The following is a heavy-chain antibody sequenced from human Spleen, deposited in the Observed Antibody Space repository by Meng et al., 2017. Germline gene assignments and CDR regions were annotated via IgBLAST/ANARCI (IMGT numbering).Heavy chain of an antibody. V-gene: IGHV4-59*01. Sequence: ESLKISCTVSGASISSYYWSWIRQPPGKGLEWIGYIYYSGSTNYNPSLKSRVTISVDTSKNQFSLKLSSVTAADTAVYYCARDLQYYYDSSGYYYGVHWFDPWGQGTLVTVSS. D-gene: IGHD3-22*01. CDR2: IYYSGST. J-gene: IGHJ5*02. CDR3: ARDLQYYYDSSGYYYGVHWFDP. CDR1: GASISSYY.